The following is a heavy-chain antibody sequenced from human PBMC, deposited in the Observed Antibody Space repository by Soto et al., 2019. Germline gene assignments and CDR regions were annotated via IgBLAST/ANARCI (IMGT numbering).Heavy chain of an antibody. J-gene: IGHJ6*02. V-gene: IGHV5-51*01. CDR2: IYPGDSDT. CDR3: ARTSAAGKYYYGMDV. CDR1: GHSFTSYW. D-gene: IGHD6-13*01. Sequence: GESLKISCKCSGHSFTSYWIGWVRQMPGKGLEWMGIIYPGDSDTRYSPSFQGQVTISADKSISTAYLQWSSLKASDTAMYYCARTSAAGKYYYGMDVWGQGTTVTVSS.